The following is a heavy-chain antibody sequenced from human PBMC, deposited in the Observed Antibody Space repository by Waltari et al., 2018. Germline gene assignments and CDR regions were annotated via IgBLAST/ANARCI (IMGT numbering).Heavy chain of an antibody. CDR2: IIPIFGTA. CDR1: GRTFRSYA. D-gene: IGHD5-12*01. CDR3: ARDRSGYDGNDEVDP. J-gene: IGHJ5*02. Sequence: QVQLVQSGAEVKKPRTAVKFSCQASGRTFRSYAISSVRQAPGPGLEWMGRIIPIFGTANYAQKFKGRVTITADKSTSTAYMELSSLRSEDTAVYYCARDRSGYDGNDEVDPWGQGTLVTVSS. V-gene: IGHV1-69*08.